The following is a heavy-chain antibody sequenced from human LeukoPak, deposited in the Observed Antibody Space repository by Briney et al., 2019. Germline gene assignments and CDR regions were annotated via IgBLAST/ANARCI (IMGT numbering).Heavy chain of an antibody. CDR2: IYGGDSDT. CDR3: ARPPAAADTLSNWYFDL. Sequence: GESLKISCKGSGFSFTGHWIGWVRQLPGKGLEWMGIIYGGDSDTRYSPSFQGQVTISADKSITTAYLQWCSLKTSDTAMYYCARPPAAADTLSNWYFDLWGRGTLVTVSS. D-gene: IGHD6-13*01. V-gene: IGHV5-51*01. J-gene: IGHJ2*01. CDR1: GFSFTGHW.